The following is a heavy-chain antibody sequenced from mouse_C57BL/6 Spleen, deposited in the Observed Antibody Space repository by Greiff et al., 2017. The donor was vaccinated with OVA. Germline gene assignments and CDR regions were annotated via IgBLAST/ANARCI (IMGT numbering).Heavy chain of an antibody. CDR2: IDPSGSYT. V-gene: IGHV1-69*01. CDR1: GYTFTSYW. Sequence: QVQLQQSGAELAIPGASVKLSCKASGYTFTSYWMHWVKQRPGHGLEWIGEIDPSGSYTNYNQKFKGKSTLTVDKSSSTAYMQLSSLTSEDSAVYYCARLGAMDYWGQGTSVTVAS. CDR3: ARLGAMDY. J-gene: IGHJ4*01.